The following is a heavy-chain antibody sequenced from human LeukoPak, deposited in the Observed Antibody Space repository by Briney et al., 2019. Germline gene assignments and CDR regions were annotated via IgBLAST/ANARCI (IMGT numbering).Heavy chain of an antibody. CDR3: ARRELDYGDYDGYGMDV. CDR1: GYTFTGYY. D-gene: IGHD4-17*01. CDR2: INPNSGGT. J-gene: IGHJ6*02. Sequence: ASVKVSCKASGYTFTGYYMHWVRQAPGQGLEWMGWINPNSGGTNYAQKFQGRVTMTRDTSISTAYMELSRLRSDDTAVYYCARRELDYGDYDGYGMDVWGQGTTVTVSS. V-gene: IGHV1-2*02.